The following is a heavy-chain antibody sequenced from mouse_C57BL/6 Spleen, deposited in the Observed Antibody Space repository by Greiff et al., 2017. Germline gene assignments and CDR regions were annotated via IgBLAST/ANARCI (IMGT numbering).Heavy chain of an antibody. CDR1: GYTFTSYW. J-gene: IGHJ2*01. Sequence: QVQLKQPGAELVKPGASVKLSCKASGYTFTSYWMHWVKQRPGQGLEWIGMIHPNSGSTNYNEKFKSKATLTVDKSSSTAYMQLSSLTSEDSAVYYCARGPSTVVAYEGFVDYWGQGTTLTVSS. CDR3: ARGPSTVVAYEGFVDY. D-gene: IGHD1-1*01. CDR2: IHPNSGST. V-gene: IGHV1-64*01.